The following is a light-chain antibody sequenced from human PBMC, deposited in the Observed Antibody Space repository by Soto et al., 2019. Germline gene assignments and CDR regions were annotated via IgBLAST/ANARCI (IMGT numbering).Light chain of an antibody. CDR1: QTISTW. CDR3: QQYKSYWT. J-gene: IGKJ1*01. V-gene: IGKV1-5*01. Sequence: DIQMTQSASTLSASVGDRVTITCRASQTISTWLAWYQHKPGKAPNLLIYDASTLMSGVPSRFSGSGSGTEFTLTISSLQPDDFATYYCQQYKSYWTFAQGTKVDIK. CDR2: DAS.